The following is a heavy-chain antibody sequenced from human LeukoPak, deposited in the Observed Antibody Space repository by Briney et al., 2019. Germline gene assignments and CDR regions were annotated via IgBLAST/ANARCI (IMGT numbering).Heavy chain of an antibody. V-gene: IGHV4-34*01. CDR1: GGSFSGYY. J-gene: IGHJ4*02. CDR3: ARAGGYGSGSEFDY. D-gene: IGHD3-10*01. Sequence: SETLSLTCAVYGGSFSGYYWSWIRQPPGKGLEWIGEINHSGSTNYNPSLKSRVTISVDTSKNQFSLKLSSVTAADTAVYYCARAGGYGSGSEFDYWGQGTLVTVSS. CDR2: INHSGST.